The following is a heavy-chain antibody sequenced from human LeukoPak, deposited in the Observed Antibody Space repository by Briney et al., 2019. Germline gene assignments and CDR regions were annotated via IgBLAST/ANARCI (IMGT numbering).Heavy chain of an antibody. CDR1: GGSISSGDYY. J-gene: IGHJ4*02. D-gene: IGHD5-18*01. V-gene: IGHV4-30-4*01. CDR3: AREVGYSFRSETDY. CDR2: IYYSGST. Sequence: PSETLSLTCTVSGGSISSGDYYWSWIRQPPGKGLEWIGYIYYSGSTYYNPSLKSRVTISVDTSKNQFSLKLSSVTAADTAVYYCAREVGYSFRSETDYWGQRTLVTVSS.